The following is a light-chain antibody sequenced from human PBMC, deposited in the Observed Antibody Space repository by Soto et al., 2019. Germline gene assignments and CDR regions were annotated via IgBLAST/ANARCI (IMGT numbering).Light chain of an antibody. CDR3: QQYNSYLWT. J-gene: IGKJ1*01. V-gene: IGKV3-11*01. CDR2: DAS. Sequence: EVVLTQSPDTLSLPPGERATLSCRASQSISSYLAWYQQKPGQAPRLLIYDASSRATGIPARFSGSGSGTDFTLTISSLEPEDFATYYCQQYNSYLWTFGQGTKVEIK. CDR1: QSISSY.